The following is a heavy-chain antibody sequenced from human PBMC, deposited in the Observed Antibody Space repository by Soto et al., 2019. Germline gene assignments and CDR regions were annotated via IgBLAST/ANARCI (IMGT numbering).Heavy chain of an antibody. J-gene: IGHJ3*02. CDR1: GGTFSNHA. CDR3: AREVAADGTFREDVFDI. D-gene: IGHD6-13*01. CDR2: IIPIFTTT. Sequence: QVHLVQSGAEVKKPGSSVKVSCKAPGGTFSNHAINWVRQAPGQGLEWMGWIIPIFTTTNYAQKFQGRVSMTADESTTTAYMELSSLKHDDTAVYYCAREVAADGTFREDVFDIWGQGTLVTVSS. V-gene: IGHV1-69*12.